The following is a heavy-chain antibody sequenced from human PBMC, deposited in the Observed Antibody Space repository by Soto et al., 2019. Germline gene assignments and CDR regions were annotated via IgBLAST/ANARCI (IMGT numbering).Heavy chain of an antibody. CDR2: INTFNGNT. J-gene: IGHJ4*02. CDR3: ARGFIADNY. V-gene: IGHV1-18*01. CDR1: GYTFSDYD. D-gene: IGHD2-21*01. Sequence: QVHLVQSEGEVKKPGASVKVSCKKSGYTFSDYDVRWVREAPGQGLAWMGWINTFNGNTKNEQKFQGRVTVSIDTSTRTVYLELTSLKFYDPAVDYCARGFIADNYWGQGTRVAVSS.